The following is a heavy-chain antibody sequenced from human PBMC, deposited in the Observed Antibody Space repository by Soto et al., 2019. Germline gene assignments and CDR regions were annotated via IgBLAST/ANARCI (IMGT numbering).Heavy chain of an antibody. J-gene: IGHJ6*02. D-gene: IGHD1-26*01. Sequence: GASVNVSCKASGYTFTSYGISWVRQATGQGLEWMGWISAYNGNTNYAQKLQGRVTMTTDTSTSTAYMELRSLRSDDTAVYYCAREEQRNYYYVMDVWGQGTTLTVS. CDR2: ISAYNGNT. CDR1: GYTFTSYG. V-gene: IGHV1-18*04. CDR3: AREEQRNYYYVMDV.